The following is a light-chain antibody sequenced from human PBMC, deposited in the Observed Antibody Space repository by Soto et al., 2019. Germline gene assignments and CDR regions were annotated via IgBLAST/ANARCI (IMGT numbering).Light chain of an antibody. V-gene: IGKV1-39*01. J-gene: IGKJ1*01. CDR3: QQSYSAPWT. Sequence: DIQSTQSPSSLSASVRDRVTITCRASQSISSYLNWYQQKPGNAPKLLIYSASTLQSGVPSRFSGSGSGTDFTLTINSLQPEDFATYFCQQSYSAPWTFGQGTKVDIK. CDR2: SAS. CDR1: QSISSY.